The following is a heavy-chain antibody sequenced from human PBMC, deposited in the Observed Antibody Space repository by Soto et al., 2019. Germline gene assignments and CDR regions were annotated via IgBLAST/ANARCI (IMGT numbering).Heavy chain of an antibody. CDR3: AKLLSVGATRRTIDYFDY. Sequence: EVQLLDSGGGLVRPGGSLRLSCAASGFTFNTYPMSWVRQAPGKGLEWVSGISTSGGSTYYADSVKGRFTISRDNSKNTVFLQMNSLRAEDTAVYYCAKLLSVGATRRTIDYFDYWGRGTLVTVSS. D-gene: IGHD2-15*01. CDR1: GFTFNTYP. J-gene: IGHJ4*02. CDR2: ISTSGGST. V-gene: IGHV3-23*01.